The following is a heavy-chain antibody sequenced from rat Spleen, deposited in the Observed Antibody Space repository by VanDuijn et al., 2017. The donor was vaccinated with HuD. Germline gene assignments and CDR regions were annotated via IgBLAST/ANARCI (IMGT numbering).Heavy chain of an antibody. CDR1: GFTFSDYY. CDR3: TRLYYSNWFAY. D-gene: IGHD1-1*01. V-gene: IGHV5-22*01. J-gene: IGHJ3*01. Sequence: EVQLVESGGGLVQPGRSLKLSCAASGFTFSDYYMAWVRQAPKKGLEWVASISYEGSSTYYRDPEKGRFTISRDNAKSTLYLQMDSLRSEDTATYYCTRLYYSNWFAYWGQGTLVTVSS. CDR2: ISYEGSST.